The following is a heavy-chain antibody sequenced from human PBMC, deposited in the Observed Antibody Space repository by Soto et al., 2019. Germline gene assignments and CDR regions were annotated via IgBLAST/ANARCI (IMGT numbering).Heavy chain of an antibody. CDR1: GFTFSSYA. D-gene: IGHD3-16*01. CDR2: ISYDGSNK. CDR3: ARGGRFLSWFDP. J-gene: IGHJ5*02. V-gene: IGHV3-30-3*01. Sequence: GGSLRLSCAASGFTFSSYAMHWVRQAPGKGLEWVAVISYDGSNKYYADSVKGRFTISRDNSKNTLYLQMNSLRAEDTAVYYCARGGRFLSWFDPWGQGTLVTVSS.